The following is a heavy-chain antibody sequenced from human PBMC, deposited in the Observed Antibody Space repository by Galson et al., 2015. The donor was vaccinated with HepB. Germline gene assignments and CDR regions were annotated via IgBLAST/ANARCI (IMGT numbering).Heavy chain of an antibody. CDR1: GFTFSSYW. V-gene: IGHV3-74*01. CDR3: ARDPDDYVGSFDY. D-gene: IGHD4-17*01. CDR2: INSDGSST. J-gene: IGHJ4*02. Sequence: SLRLSCAASGFTFSSYWMQWVRQAPGKGLVWVSRINSDGSSTSYADSVKGRFTISRDNAKNTLYLQMNSLRAEDTAVYYCARDPDDYVGSFDYWGQGTLVTVSS.